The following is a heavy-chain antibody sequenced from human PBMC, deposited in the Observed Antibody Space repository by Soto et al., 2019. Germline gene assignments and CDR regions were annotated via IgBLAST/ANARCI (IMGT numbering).Heavy chain of an antibody. D-gene: IGHD1-1*01. J-gene: IGHJ4*02. CDR2: FDPEDGET. V-gene: IGHV1-24*01. Sequence: WASVKVSWKVSGYTLTELSMHWARQAPGKGLEWMGGFDPEDGETIYAQKFQGRVTMTEDTSTDTAYMELSSLRSEDTAVYYCATDSRYANWNFDYWGQGTLVTVSS. CDR3: ATDSRYANWNFDY. CDR1: GYTLTELS.